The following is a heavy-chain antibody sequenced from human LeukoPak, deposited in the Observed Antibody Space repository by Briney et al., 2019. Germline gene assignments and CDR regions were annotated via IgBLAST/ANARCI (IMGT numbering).Heavy chain of an antibody. CDR2: IGAYNVNT. CDR3: ARDGCSSTGTRSGGSCFDLY. V-gene: IGHV1-18*01. Sequence: ASVKVSCKASGYTFTSYGISWVRQAPGQGLEWMGWIGAYNVNTNYAQKLQGRVTMTTDTSTSTAYMELRGLRSDDTAVYYCARDGCSSTGTRSGGSCFDLYWGQGTLVTVSS. J-gene: IGHJ4*02. D-gene: IGHD2-15*01. CDR1: GYTFTSYG.